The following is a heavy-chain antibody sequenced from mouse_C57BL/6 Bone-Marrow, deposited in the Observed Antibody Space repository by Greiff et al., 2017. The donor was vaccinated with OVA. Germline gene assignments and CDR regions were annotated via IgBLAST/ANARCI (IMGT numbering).Heavy chain of an antibody. CDR3: ARYEDYDHYAMDY. D-gene: IGHD2-4*01. CDR2: IRNKANGYTT. CDR1: GFTFTDYY. V-gene: IGHV7-3*01. J-gene: IGHJ4*01. Sequence: EVKVVESGGGLVQPGGSLSLSCAASGFTFTDYYMSWVRQPPGKALEWLGFIRNKANGYTTEYSASVKGRFTISRDNSQSILYLQMNALRAEDSATYYCARYEDYDHYAMDYWGQGTSVTVSS.